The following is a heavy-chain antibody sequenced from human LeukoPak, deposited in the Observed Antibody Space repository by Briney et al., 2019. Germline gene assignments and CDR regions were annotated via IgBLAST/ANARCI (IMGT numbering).Heavy chain of an antibody. CDR3: ARGPNGYYFDY. CDR1: GGSISSYY. J-gene: IGHJ4*02. CDR2: IYYSGST. Sequence: PSETLSLTCTVSGGSISSYYWSWIRRPPGKGLEWIGYIYYSGSTNYNPSLKSRVTISVDTSKNQFSLKLSSVTAADTAVYYCARGPNGYYFDYWGQGTLVTVSS. D-gene: IGHD2-8*01. V-gene: IGHV4-59*01.